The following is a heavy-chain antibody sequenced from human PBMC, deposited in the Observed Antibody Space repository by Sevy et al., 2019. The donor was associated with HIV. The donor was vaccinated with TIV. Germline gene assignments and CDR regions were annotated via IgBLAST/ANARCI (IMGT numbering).Heavy chain of an antibody. D-gene: IGHD1-26*01. Sequence: SGPTLVKPTQTLTLTCTFSGFSFSTSGMGVGWIRQPPGKALEWLAVIYWDDAKRYSPSLKSRLTITKDTSKNHVVLTMTNMDPVDTATYYCARSRRGIRLYYFDPWGRGTLVTVSS. J-gene: IGHJ5*02. CDR1: GFSFSTSGMG. CDR2: IYWDDAK. CDR3: ARSRRGIRLYYFDP. V-gene: IGHV2-5*02.